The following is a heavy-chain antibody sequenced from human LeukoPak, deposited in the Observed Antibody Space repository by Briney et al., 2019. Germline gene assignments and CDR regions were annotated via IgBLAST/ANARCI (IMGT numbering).Heavy chain of an antibody. CDR2: IYHSGST. V-gene: IGHV4-38-2*02. CDR1: GYSISSGYY. CDR3: ARVGLRYFDWFQGSSWFDP. D-gene: IGHD3-9*01. Sequence: SETLSLTCTVSGYSISSGYYWGWIRQPPGKGLEWIGSIYHSGSTYYNPSLKSRVTISVDTSKNQFSLKLSSVTAADTAVYYCARVGLRYFDWFQGSSWFDPWGQGTLVTVSS. J-gene: IGHJ5*02.